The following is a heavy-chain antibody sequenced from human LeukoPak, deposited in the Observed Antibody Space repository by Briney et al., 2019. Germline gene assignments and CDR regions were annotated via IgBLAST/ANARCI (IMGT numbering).Heavy chain of an antibody. Sequence: GESLKISCKGSGYSFSSYWIGWVRQMPGKGLEWMGIIYPGDSDTRYSPSFEGQVTISADKSISTAYLQWSSLRASDTAIYYCARQNQAGYYYYGLDVWGQGTTVTVSS. CDR3: ARQNQAGYYYYGLDV. CDR1: GYSFSSYW. J-gene: IGHJ6*02. V-gene: IGHV5-51*01. CDR2: IYPGDSDT.